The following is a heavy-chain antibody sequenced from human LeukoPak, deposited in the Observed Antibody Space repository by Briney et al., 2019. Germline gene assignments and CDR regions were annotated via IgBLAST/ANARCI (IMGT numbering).Heavy chain of an antibody. CDR3: AREISSSGYPLDY. J-gene: IGHJ4*02. V-gene: IGHV3-33*08. CDR1: GFTFSSYA. CDR2: IWYDGSNK. D-gene: IGHD5-12*01. Sequence: GGSLRLSCAASGFTFSSYAMHWVRQAPGKGLEWVAVIWYDGSNKYYADSVKGRFTISRDNSKNTLYLQMNSLRAEDTAVYYCAREISSSGYPLDYWGQGTLVTVSS.